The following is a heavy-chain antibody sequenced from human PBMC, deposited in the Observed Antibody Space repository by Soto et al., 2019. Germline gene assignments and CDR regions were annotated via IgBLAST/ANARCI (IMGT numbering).Heavy chain of an antibody. D-gene: IGHD6-19*01. CDR1: GFTFSSYE. J-gene: IGHJ4*02. CDR2: ISYSGSTI. V-gene: IGHV3-48*03. Sequence: GGSLRLSCVASGFTFSSYEMNWVREAPGKGLEWVSYISYSGSTIHYADSVKGRFTISRDNAKSSLYLQMNSLRAEDTAVYYCARTYGIAVAGNNWGQGTLVTVSS. CDR3: ARTYGIAVAGNN.